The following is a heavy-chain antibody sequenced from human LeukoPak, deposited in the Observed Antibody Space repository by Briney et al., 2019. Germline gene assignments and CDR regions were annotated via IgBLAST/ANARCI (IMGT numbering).Heavy chain of an antibody. Sequence: GGSLRLSSAPSGITFSNYIMNWVRQAPGEGLEWVSYISSSGRTIYYADSVKGRFTISRDNAKNSLYLQMNSLRAEDTAVYYCTRGSGYSYGYRPPFYYYMDVWGKGTTVTVSS. D-gene: IGHD5-18*01. CDR3: TRGSGYSYGYRPPFYYYMDV. J-gene: IGHJ6*03. CDR1: GITFSNYI. V-gene: IGHV3-48*01. CDR2: ISSSGRTI.